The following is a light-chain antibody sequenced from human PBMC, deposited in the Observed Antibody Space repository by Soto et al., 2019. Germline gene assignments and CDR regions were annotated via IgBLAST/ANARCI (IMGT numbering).Light chain of an antibody. Sequence: QSALTQAASVSGSPGQSITISCTGTSSDVGGYKYVSWYQQHAGKAPKLVIFEVDNRPSGVSNRFSGSRSGSTASLTISGLQAEDEADYYCSSYTSKNTLVFGGGTQLTVL. J-gene: IGLJ2*01. V-gene: IGLV2-14*01. CDR2: EVD. CDR1: SSDVGGYKY. CDR3: SSYTSKNTLV.